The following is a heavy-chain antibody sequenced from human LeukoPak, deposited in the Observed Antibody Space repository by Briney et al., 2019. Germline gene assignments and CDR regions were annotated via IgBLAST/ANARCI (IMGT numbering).Heavy chain of an antibody. V-gene: IGHV3-74*01. J-gene: IGHJ3*02. D-gene: IGHD1-26*01. CDR2: INTDGSIT. CDR3: ARAAGYYSPFDI. Sequence: GGSLRLSCAASGFTFSSYWMHWVRQAPGKGLVWVSRINTDGSITSYADSVKGRFTISRDNAKNTLYLQMNSLRAEDTAVYYCARAAGYYSPFDIWGQGTMVTVSS. CDR1: GFTFSSYW.